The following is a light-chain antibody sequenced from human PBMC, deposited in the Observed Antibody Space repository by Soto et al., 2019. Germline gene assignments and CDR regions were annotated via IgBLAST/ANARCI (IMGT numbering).Light chain of an antibody. CDR2: GNN. J-gene: IGLJ1*01. V-gene: IGLV1-40*01. CDR1: SSSIGAGYD. Sequence: QSVLTQPPSVSGAPGQRVTISCIGSSSSIGAGYDVHWYQQLPGTAPKLLIYGNNNRPSGVPDRFSGSKSGTSASLAITGLQAEDEADYYCQSYDSTLSYYVFGTGTKLTVL. CDR3: QSYDSTLSYYV.